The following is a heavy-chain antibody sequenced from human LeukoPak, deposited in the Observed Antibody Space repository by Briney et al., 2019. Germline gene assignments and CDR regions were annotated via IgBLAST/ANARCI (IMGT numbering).Heavy chain of an antibody. V-gene: IGHV3-23*01. D-gene: IGHD3-22*01. CDR2: VSESGSNR. CDR3: ANRHDSSGYFFNY. J-gene: IGHJ4*02. Sequence: PGGSLRLSCVVSGFTFTRYVMSWVRQAPGKGLEWVSSVSESGSNRYYADSVKGRFSIPRDNSKNMLYLQMGSLRSEDTATYYCANRHDSSGYFFNYWGQGTLVTVSS. CDR1: GFTFTRYV.